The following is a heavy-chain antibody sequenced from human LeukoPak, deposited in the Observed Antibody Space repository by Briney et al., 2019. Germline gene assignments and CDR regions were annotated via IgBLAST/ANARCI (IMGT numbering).Heavy chain of an antibody. J-gene: IGHJ2*01. V-gene: IGHV1-18*01. D-gene: IGHD1-26*01. CDR2: ISAYNGNT. CDR3: ARGPYSGSYFCYFDL. CDR1: GYTFTSYG. Sequence: GASVKVSCKASGYTFTSYGISWVRQAPGQGLEWMGWISAYNGNTNYAQKLQGRVTMTTDTSTSTAYMELRSLRSDDTAVYYCARGPYSGSYFCYFDLWGRGTLVTVSS.